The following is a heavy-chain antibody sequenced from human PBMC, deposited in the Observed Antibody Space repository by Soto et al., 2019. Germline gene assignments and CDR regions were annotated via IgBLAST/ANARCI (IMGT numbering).Heavy chain of an antibody. V-gene: IGHV3-30*18. CDR2: ISYDGSNK. Sequence: QVQLVESGGGVVQPGRSLRLSCAASGFTFSSYGMHWVRQAPGKGLEWVAVISYDGSNKYYADSVKGRFTISRDNSKNTLYLQMNSLRAEDTAVYCCAKDHLSSEYSSYSRTLYYFDYWGQGTLVTVSS. J-gene: IGHJ4*02. CDR1: GFTFSSYG. D-gene: IGHD6-6*01. CDR3: AKDHLSSEYSSYSRTLYYFDY.